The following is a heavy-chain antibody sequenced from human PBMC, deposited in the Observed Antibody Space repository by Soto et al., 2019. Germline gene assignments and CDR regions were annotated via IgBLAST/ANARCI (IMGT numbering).Heavy chain of an antibody. CDR1: GGSISSYY. CDR3: ARVGGYDFWSGYYRVYGMDV. Sequence: ETLSLTCTVSGGSISSYYWSWIRQPPGKGLEWIGYIYYSGSTNYNPSLKSRVTISVDTSKNQFSLKLSSVTAADTAVYYCARVGGYDFWSGYYRVYGMDVWGQGTTVTAP. CDR2: IYYSGST. V-gene: IGHV4-59*01. J-gene: IGHJ6*02. D-gene: IGHD3-3*01.